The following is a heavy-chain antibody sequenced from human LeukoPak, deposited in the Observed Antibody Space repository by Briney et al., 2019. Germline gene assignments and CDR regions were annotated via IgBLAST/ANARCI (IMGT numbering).Heavy chain of an antibody. CDR3: VSRPYNRRNTYHGVFDY. Sequence: SETLSLTCTVSGVSIGSAGYFWTWIRQHPGKGLDWIGYISYSGSISYNPALESRVAISLDTSKNQFSLKLSSVTAADTAMYYCVSRPYNRRNTYHGVFDYWGQGALVTVSS. J-gene: IGHJ4*02. D-gene: IGHD1/OR15-1a*01. V-gene: IGHV4-31*03. CDR1: GVSIGSAGYF. CDR2: ISYSGSI.